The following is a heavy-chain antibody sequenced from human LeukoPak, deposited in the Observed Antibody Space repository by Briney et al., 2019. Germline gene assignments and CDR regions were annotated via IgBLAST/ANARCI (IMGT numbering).Heavy chain of an antibody. CDR2: IYYSGST. CDR1: GGSISSSSYY. J-gene: IGHJ5*02. D-gene: IGHD6-13*01. V-gene: IGHV4-39*07. CDR3: ARVVDEHQLQTGWFDP. Sequence: PSETLSLTCTVSGGSISSSSYYWGWIRQPPGKGLEWIGGIYYSGSTYYNPSLKSRVTISVDTSKNQLSLKLISVTAADTAVYYCARVVDEHQLQTGWFDPWGQGTLVTVS.